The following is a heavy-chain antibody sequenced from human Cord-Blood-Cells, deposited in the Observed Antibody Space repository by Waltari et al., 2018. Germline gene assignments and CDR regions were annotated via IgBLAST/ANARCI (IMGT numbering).Heavy chain of an antibody. V-gene: IGHV4-34*01. CDR1: GGSFSGSY. Sequence: QVQLQQWGAGLLKPSETLSLPGAVYGGSFSGSYWRWIRQPQGKGLEWIGEINHSGSTNYNPSLKSRVTISVDTSKNQFSLKLSSVTAADTAVYYCARGAAPPLAAAGNWFDPWGQGTLVTVSS. J-gene: IGHJ5*02. D-gene: IGHD6-13*01. CDR3: ARGAAPPLAAAGNWFDP. CDR2: INHSGST.